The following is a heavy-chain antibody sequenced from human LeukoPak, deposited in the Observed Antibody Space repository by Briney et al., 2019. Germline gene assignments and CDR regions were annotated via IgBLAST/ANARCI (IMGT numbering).Heavy chain of an antibody. J-gene: IGHJ4*02. Sequence: PSETLSLTCPVSGDSISDYYWSWIRQPQGKGLEWIGYISYSGNTNYNPSLKSRVTISFDTSNNQFSLKLTSVTAADSAVYYCAGHILCGNFYSWGQGTLVTVSS. CDR2: ISYSGNT. CDR1: GDSISDYY. V-gene: IGHV4-59*08. D-gene: IGHD4-23*01. CDR3: AGHILCGNFYS.